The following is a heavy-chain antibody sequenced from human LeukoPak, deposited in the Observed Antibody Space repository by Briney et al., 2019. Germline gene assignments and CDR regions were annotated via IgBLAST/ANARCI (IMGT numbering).Heavy chain of an antibody. CDR3: AKNTGLINVDKVATIAATFDY. CDR2: ISGSGGST. J-gene: IGHJ4*02. CDR1: GFTFSRYW. Sequence: SGGSLRLSCAASGFTFSRYWMSWVRQAPGKGLEWVSAISGSGGSTYYADSVKGRFTISRDNSKNTLYLQMTTLRADDTAVYYCAKNTGLINVDKVATIAATFDYWGQGTLVTVSS. V-gene: IGHV3-23*01. D-gene: IGHD5-12*01.